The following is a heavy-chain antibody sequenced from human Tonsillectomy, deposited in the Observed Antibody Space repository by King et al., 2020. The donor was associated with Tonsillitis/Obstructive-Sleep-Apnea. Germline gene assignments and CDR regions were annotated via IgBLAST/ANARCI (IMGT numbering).Heavy chain of an antibody. Sequence: VQLVESGGGVVQPGRSLRLSCAASGFTFSSYAMHWVRQAPGKGLEWVAVISYDGRNKYYADSVKGRFTISRDNSKNTLYLQMNSLRAEDTAVYYCARAHYDSSGYYLNYLDYWGQGTLVTVSS. CDR3: ARAHYDSSGYYLNYLDY. V-gene: IGHV3-30*01. CDR1: GFTFSSYA. CDR2: ISYDGRNK. J-gene: IGHJ4*02. D-gene: IGHD3-22*01.